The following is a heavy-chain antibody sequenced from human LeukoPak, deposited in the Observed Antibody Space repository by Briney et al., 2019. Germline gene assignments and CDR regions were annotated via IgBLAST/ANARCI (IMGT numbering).Heavy chain of an antibody. CDR3: AKDGGYYDYVWGSYKFGYFDY. D-gene: IGHD3-16*01. CDR2: IWCDGSNK. CDR1: GFTFSSYG. J-gene: IGHJ4*02. Sequence: PGRSLRLSCAASGFTFSSYGMHWVRQAPGKGLEWVAVIWCDGSNKYYADSVKGRFTISRDNSKNTLYLQMNSLRAEDTAVYYCAKDGGYYDYVWGSYKFGYFDYWGQGTLVTVSS. V-gene: IGHV3-33*06.